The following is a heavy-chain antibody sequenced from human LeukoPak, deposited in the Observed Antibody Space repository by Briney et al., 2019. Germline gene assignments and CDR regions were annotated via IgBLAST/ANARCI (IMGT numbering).Heavy chain of an antibody. D-gene: IGHD4-4*01. J-gene: IGHJ5*02. CDR1: GFTFRTYD. CDR2: ISASGGTT. CDR3: AKGGPYSKFPFDP. Sequence: GGSLRLSCAASGFTFRTYDMSWVRLAPGKGLEWVSTISASGGTTYYADSVKSRFTISRDNSKSTLFLRMNSLRAEDTALYYCAKGGPYSKFPFDPWGQGTLVTVFS. V-gene: IGHV3-23*01.